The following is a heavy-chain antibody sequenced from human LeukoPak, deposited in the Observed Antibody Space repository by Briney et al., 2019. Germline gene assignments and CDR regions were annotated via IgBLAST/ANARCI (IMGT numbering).Heavy chain of an antibody. CDR3: ARGVGGYDS. CDR2: INANSGGT. CDR1: GYTFTGYY. Sequence: ASVKVSCKASGYTFTGYYMHWVRQAPGQGRQWMGWINANSGGTNYAQKFQGRVTMTRDTSISTAYMELSRVRSDDSAVDYCARGVGGYDSWGQGTLVTVSS. J-gene: IGHJ5*02. D-gene: IGHD5-12*01. V-gene: IGHV1-2*02.